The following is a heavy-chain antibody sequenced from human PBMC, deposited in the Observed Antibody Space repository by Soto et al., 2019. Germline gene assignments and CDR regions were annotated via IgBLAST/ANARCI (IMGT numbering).Heavy chain of an antibody. D-gene: IGHD3-22*01. J-gene: IGHJ4*02. CDR3: ARDYDSSGYYYQY. V-gene: IGHV4-59*01. CDR1: CGSITTYY. Sequence: SETLSLTCTVSCGSITTYYWSWIRQPPGKGLEWIGYMFYSGSTNYNPSLKSRVTISVDTSKNQFSLKLSSVTAADTAVYYCARDYDSSGYYYQYWGQGTLVTVSS. CDR2: MFYSGST.